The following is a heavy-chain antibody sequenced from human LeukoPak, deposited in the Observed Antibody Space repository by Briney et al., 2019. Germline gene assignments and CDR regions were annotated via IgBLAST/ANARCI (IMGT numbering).Heavy chain of an antibody. V-gene: IGHV3-23*01. D-gene: IGHD4-17*01. J-gene: IGHJ6*01. CDR2: ISGSGGST. Sequence: GGTLRLSCAASGFTFSSYGMSWVRQAPGKGLEWVSAISGSGGSTYYADSVKGRFTISRDNSKNTLYLQMNSLRSDDTAVYYCARDGYPVSMDVWGKGPRSPSPQ. CDR1: GFTFSSYG. CDR3: ARDGYPVSMDV.